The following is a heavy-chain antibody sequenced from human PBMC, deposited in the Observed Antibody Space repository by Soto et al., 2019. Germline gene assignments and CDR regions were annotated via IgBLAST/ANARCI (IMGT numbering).Heavy chain of an antibody. CDR2: ISSSSSYI. CDR3: ARNTVEGYFDY. D-gene: IGHD4-17*01. CDR1: GFTFSSYS. Sequence: GGSLRLSCAASGFTFSSYSMNWVRQAPGKGLEWVSSISSSSSYIYYADKVKGRYTISRDNAKNSLYLQMNSLRAEDTAVYYCARNTVEGYFDYWGQGTRVTVSS. V-gene: IGHV3-21*01. J-gene: IGHJ4*02.